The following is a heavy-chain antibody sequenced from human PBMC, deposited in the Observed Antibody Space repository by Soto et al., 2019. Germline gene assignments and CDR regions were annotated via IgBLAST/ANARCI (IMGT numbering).Heavy chain of an antibody. V-gene: IGHV2-26*01. CDR3: ARIPPLTIFGVPTRFDP. CDR2: IFSNDEK. J-gene: IGHJ5*02. CDR1: GFSLSNARMG. D-gene: IGHD3-3*01. Sequence: SGPTLVNPTETLTLTCTVSGFSLSNARMGVSWIRQPPGKALEWLAHIFSNDEKSYSTSLKSRLTISKDTSKSQVVLTMTNMDPVDTATYYCARIPPLTIFGVPTRFDPWGQGTLVTVSS.